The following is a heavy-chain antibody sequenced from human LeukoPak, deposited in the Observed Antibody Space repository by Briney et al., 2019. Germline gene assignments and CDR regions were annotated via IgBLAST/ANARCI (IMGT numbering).Heavy chain of an antibody. Sequence: SETLSLTCTVSSVSISSSNSYWGWIRQPPGKGLEWIGSIYYSGNTYYNASLKSQVSISIDTSKNQFSLRLTSVTAADTAVYYCARQTGSGLFILPGGQGTLVTVSS. CDR3: ARQTGSGLFILP. CDR2: IYYSGNT. V-gene: IGHV4-39*01. J-gene: IGHJ4*02. D-gene: IGHD3/OR15-3a*01. CDR1: SVSISSSNSY.